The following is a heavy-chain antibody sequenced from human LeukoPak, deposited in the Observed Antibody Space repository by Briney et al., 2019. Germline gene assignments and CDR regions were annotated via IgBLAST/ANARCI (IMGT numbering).Heavy chain of an antibody. J-gene: IGHJ4*02. Sequence: GGSLRLSCAASGFTFSSYAMSWVRQAPGKGLEWVSAISGSGGSTYYADSVKGRFTISRDNSKNTLYLQMNSLRVEDTAVYYCAAEYYDFWSGYYISLDYWGQGTLVTVSS. V-gene: IGHV3-23*01. D-gene: IGHD3-3*01. CDR2: ISGSGGST. CDR3: AAEYYDFWSGYYISLDY. CDR1: GFTFSSYA.